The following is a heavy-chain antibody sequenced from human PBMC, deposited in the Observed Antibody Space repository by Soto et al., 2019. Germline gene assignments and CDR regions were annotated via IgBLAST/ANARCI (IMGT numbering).Heavy chain of an antibody. D-gene: IGHD3-10*01. CDR1: GGSFSDYY. J-gene: IGHJ4*02. CDR3: ARGPDPRGHY. CDR2: INHSGST. V-gene: IGHV4-34*02. Sequence: QVLLQQWGAGLLKPSETLSLTCAVYGGSFSDYYWSWIRQPPGKGLEWIGEINHSGSTNYNPSLKSRVPMSVDTSKSQFSLKLSPVTAADTAVYYCARGPDPRGHYWGQGTLVTVSS.